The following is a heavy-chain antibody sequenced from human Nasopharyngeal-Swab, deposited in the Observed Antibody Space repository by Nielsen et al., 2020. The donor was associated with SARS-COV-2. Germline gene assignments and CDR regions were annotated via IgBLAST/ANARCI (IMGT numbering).Heavy chain of an antibody. CDR1: GYTFTNYA. Sequence: ASVKVSCKSSGYTFTNYAMNWVRQAPGQGLEWMGLVNTNTGTPTYAQGFTGRLVFSLDTSVSTAYLEISNLKPEDTAVYFCVRDVMSSSMINWFDPWGQGTLVTVSS. D-gene: IGHD3-22*01. V-gene: IGHV7-4-1*02. J-gene: IGHJ5*02. CDR3: VRDVMSSSMINWFDP. CDR2: VNTNTGTP.